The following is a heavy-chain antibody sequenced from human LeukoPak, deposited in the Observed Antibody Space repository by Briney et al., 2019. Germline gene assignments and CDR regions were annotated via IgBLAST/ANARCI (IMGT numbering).Heavy chain of an antibody. CDR3: ARVRYYYYMDV. J-gene: IGHJ6*03. CDR1: GGSISSYY. V-gene: IGHV4-59*01. Sequence: SETLSLTCTVSGGSISSYYWSWIRQPPGKGLEWIGYIYYSGSTNNNPSLKSRVTISVDTSKNQFSLKVSSVTAADTAVYYCARVRYYYYMDVWGKGTTVTVSS. CDR2: IYYSGST.